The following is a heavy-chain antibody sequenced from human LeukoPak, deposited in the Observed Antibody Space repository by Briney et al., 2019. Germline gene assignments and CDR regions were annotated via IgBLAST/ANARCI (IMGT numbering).Heavy chain of an antibody. V-gene: IGHV3-30*18. D-gene: IGHD3-22*01. CDR2: ISYDGSNE. Sequence: PGGSLRLSCTASGFTFSNYGMHWVRQAPGKGLEWVAVISYDGSNEHYADSVKGRFTISRDNSKNTLFLQMNSLRPEDTAVYHCAKVALFSGYYPPFDYWGQGTLVTVSS. CDR1: GFTFSNYG. CDR3: AKVALFSGYYPPFDY. J-gene: IGHJ4*02.